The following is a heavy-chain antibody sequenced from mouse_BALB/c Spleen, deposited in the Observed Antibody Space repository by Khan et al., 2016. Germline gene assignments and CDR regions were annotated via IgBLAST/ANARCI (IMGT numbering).Heavy chain of an antibody. Sequence: QVQLQQSGAELMKPGASVKISCKVTGYTVSSYWIEWVKQRPGHGLEWSGEILPGSGSTKYNEKFKDKATITGDTSSNTVQMQISSLTPEDSAVYYCAICYGLAHSGHGTSVTVSS. J-gene: IGHJ4*01. CDR2: ILPGSGST. CDR1: GYTVSSYW. V-gene: IGHV1-9*01. CDR3: AICYGLAH.